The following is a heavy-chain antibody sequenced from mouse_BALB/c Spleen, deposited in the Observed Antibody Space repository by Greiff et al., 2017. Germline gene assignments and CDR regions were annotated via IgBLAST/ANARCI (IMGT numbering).Heavy chain of an antibody. J-gene: IGHJ1*01. CDR2: IDPSDSYT. CDR3: ARGGGRYWYFDV. D-gene: IGHD1-1*02. CDR1: GYTFTSYW. Sequence: QVQLQQPGAELVKPGASVKLSCKASGYTFTSYWMHWVKQRPGQGLEWIGEIDPSDSYTNYNQKFKGKATLTVDKSSSTAYMQLSSLTSEDSAVYYCARGGGRYWYFDVWGAGTTVTVSS. V-gene: IGHV1-69*02.